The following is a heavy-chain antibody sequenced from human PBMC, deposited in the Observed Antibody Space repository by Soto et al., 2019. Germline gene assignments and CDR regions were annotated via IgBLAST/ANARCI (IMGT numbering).Heavy chain of an antibody. CDR2: MNPNSGNT. CDR1: GYTFTSYD. Sequence: QVQLVQSGAEVKKPGASVKVSCKASGYTFTSYDINWVRQATGQGLEWMGWMNPNSGNTGYAQKFQGSVTMTRNTSISTAYMELSSLRSEDTAVYYCARDPGYCSSTSCRGGYNWFDPWGQGTLVTVSS. J-gene: IGHJ5*02. CDR3: ARDPGYCSSTSCRGGYNWFDP. V-gene: IGHV1-8*01. D-gene: IGHD2-2*01.